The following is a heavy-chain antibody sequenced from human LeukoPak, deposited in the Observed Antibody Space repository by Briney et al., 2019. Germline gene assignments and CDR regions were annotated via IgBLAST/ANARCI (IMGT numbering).Heavy chain of an antibody. D-gene: IGHD3-22*01. J-gene: IGHJ3*02. CDR2: ISAYNGNT. Sequence: GASVKVSCKASGYTFTSYGISWVRQAPGQGLEWMGWISAYNGNTNYAQKLQGRVTMTTDTSTSTAYMELRSLRSDDTAVYYCAREGDSSGYYYGDAFDIWGQGTMVTVSS. V-gene: IGHV1-18*01. CDR3: AREGDSSGYYYGDAFDI. CDR1: GYTFTSYG.